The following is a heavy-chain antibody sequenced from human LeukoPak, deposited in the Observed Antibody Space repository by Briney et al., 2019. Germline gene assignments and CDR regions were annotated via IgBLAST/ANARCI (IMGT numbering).Heavy chain of an antibody. D-gene: IGHD2-2*01. Sequence: SETLSLTCTVSGGSISSGGYYWSWIRQPPGKGLEWIGYIYHSGSTYYNPSLKSRVTISVDRSKNQFSLKLSPVTAADTAVYYCARVAFFDVVPAAPWWFDPWGQGTLVTVSS. CDR3: ARVAFFDVVPAAPWWFDP. CDR1: GGSISSGGYY. CDR2: IYHSGST. V-gene: IGHV4-30-2*01. J-gene: IGHJ5*02.